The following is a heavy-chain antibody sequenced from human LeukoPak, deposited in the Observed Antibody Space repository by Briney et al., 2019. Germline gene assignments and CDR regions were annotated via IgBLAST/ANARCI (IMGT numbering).Heavy chain of an antibody. J-gene: IGHJ4*02. D-gene: IGHD1-7*01. CDR3: MTPELH. CDR2: IYHSGST. Sequence: SETLSLTCTISGGSIRSATGYWAWIRQTSGKGLEWIGTIYHSGSTWYNPSLRSRVTVSVGSSNPQFSLKLKSVTAADTAFYYCMTPELHWGQGTLVTVSS. V-gene: IGHV4-39*01. CDR1: GGSIRSATGY.